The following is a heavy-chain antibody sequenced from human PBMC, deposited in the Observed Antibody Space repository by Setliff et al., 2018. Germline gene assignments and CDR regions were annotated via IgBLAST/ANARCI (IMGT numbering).Heavy chain of an antibody. D-gene: IGHD3-3*01. Sequence: GASVKVSCKVSGYTLTELSMHWVRQAPGKGLEWMGGFDPEDEETVYAQKFQGRVTMTEDTSTDTAYMELSSLRSEDTAGYYCAISTIFGVVSPTPDAFDIWGQGTMVTVSS. CDR3: AISTIFGVVSPTPDAFDI. CDR1: GYTLTELS. V-gene: IGHV1-24*01. CDR2: FDPEDEET. J-gene: IGHJ3*02.